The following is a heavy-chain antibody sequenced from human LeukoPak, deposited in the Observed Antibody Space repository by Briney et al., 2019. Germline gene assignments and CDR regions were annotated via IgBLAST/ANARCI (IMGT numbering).Heavy chain of an antibody. Sequence: GGSLRLSCAASGFTFSSYEMNWVRQAPGKGLEWVSYISSSSSTIYYADSVKGRFTISRDNAKNSLYLQMNSLRAEDTAVYYCAREASGSYVAFDIWGQGTMVTVSS. CDR1: GFTFSSYE. CDR2: ISSSSSTI. J-gene: IGHJ3*02. V-gene: IGHV3-48*01. CDR3: AREASGSYVAFDI. D-gene: IGHD1-26*01.